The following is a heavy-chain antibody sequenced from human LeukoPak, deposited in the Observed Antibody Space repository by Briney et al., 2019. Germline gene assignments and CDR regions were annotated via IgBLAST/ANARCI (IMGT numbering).Heavy chain of an antibody. CDR3: ARGYSDSSGIDY. CDR1: GFTFSAYA. CDR2: ISGSGGST. V-gene: IGHV3-23*01. J-gene: IGHJ4*02. D-gene: IGHD3-22*01. Sequence: GGSLRLSCAASGFTFSAYAMSWVRQAPGKGLEWVSTISGSGGSTYYTDSVKGRFTISRDNSKNTLYLQMNSLRAEDTAVYYCARGYSDSSGIDYWGQGTLVTVSS.